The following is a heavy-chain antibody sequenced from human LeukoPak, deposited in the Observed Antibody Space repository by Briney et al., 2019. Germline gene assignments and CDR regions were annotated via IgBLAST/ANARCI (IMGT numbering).Heavy chain of an antibody. CDR1: GGSFSGYY. D-gene: IGHD2-2*02. Sequence: PSETLSLTCAVYGGSFSGYYWSWIRQPPGKGLEWIGEINHSGSTNYNPSLKSRVTISVDTSKNQFSLKLSSVTAADTAVYYCARGGYCSSTSCYSVARWWFDPWGQGTLVTVSS. V-gene: IGHV4-34*01. CDR2: INHSGST. J-gene: IGHJ5*02. CDR3: ARGGYCSSTSCYSVARWWFDP.